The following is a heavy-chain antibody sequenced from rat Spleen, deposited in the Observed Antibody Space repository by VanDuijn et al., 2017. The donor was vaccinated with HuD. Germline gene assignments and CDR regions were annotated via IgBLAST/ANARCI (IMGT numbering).Heavy chain of an antibody. CDR3: ARQGTRWYYFDY. CDR1: GFTFSNFD. CDR2: ISNTGVTT. V-gene: IGHV5S13*01. J-gene: IGHJ2*01. Sequence: EVQLVESGGGLVQPGRSLKVSCAASGFTFSNFDMAWVRQAPGKGLEWIASISNTGVTTNYTDSVKGRFTISRDNAKDTLHLQMDSLRSEDTATYSCARQGTRWYYFDYWCQGFMVTVSS. D-gene: IGHD1-1*01.